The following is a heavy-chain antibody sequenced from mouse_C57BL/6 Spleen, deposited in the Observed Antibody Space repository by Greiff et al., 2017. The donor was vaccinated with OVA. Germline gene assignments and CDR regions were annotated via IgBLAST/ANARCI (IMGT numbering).Heavy chain of an antibody. CDR2: IYPGDGDT. J-gene: IGHJ4*01. CDR1: GYAFSSSW. V-gene: IGHV1-82*01. CDR3: ARSSGYYAMDY. D-gene: IGHD3-2*02. Sequence: VQLQQSGPELVKPGASVKISCKASGYAFSSSWMHWVKQRPGKGLEWIGRIYPGDGDTNYNGKFKGKATLTADKSSSTAYMQLSSLTSEDSAVYFCARSSGYYAMDYWGQGTSVTVSS.